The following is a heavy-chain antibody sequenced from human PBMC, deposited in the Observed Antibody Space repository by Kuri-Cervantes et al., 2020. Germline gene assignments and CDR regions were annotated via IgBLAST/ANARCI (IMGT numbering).Heavy chain of an antibody. Sequence: GGSLRLSCAASGFTFSSCAMHWVRQAPGKGLEWVAVISYDGSNKYYADSVKGRFTISRDNSKNTLYLQMNSLRAEDTAVYYCARGRYYYGSGSYYNPYGMDVWGQGTTVTVSS. CDR3: ARGRYYYGSGSYYNPYGMDV. V-gene: IGHV3-30-3*01. J-gene: IGHJ6*02. CDR1: GFTFSSCA. CDR2: ISYDGSNK. D-gene: IGHD3-10*01.